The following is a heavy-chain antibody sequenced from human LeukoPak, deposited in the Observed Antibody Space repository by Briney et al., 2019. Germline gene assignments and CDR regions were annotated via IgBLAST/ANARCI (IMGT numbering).Heavy chain of an antibody. D-gene: IGHD2-15*01. CDR1: GYTFTSYD. V-gene: IGHV1-8*02. CDR3: ARAGIYCSGGSCYSLYYYGMDV. Sequence: GASVKVSCKASGYTFTSYDINWLRQATGQGLEWMGWRNPNSGNTGYAQKFQGRVTMTRNTAISTAYMELRSLRSEPTAVYYCARAGIYCSGGSCYSLYYYGMDVWGQGTTVTVSS. J-gene: IGHJ6*02. CDR2: RNPNSGNT.